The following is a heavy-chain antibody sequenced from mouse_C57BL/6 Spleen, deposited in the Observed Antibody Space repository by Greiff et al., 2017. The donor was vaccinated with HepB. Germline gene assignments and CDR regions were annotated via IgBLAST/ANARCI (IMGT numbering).Heavy chain of an antibody. V-gene: IGHV5-17*01. J-gene: IGHJ4*01. D-gene: IGHD1-1*01. CDR2: ISSGSSTI. CDR3: ARKNYYGSSYVYYYAMDY. CDR1: GFTFSDYG. Sequence: VQLKESGGGLVKPGGSLKLSCAASGFTFSDYGMHWVRQAPEKGLEWVAYISSGSSTIYYADTVKGRFTISRDNAKNTLFLQMTSLRSEDTAMYYCARKNYYGSSYVYYYAMDYWGQGTSVTVSS.